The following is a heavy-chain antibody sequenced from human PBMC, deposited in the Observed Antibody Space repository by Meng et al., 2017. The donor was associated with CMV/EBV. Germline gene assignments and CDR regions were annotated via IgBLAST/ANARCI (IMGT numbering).Heavy chain of an antibody. V-gene: IGHV5-51*01. CDR3: ARRQLLLRGGFDY. Sequence: GGSLRLSCKGSGYSFTSYWIGWVRQMPGKGLEWMGIIYPGDSDTRYSPSFQDQVTISADKSISTAYLQWSSLKASDTAMYYCARRQLLLRGGFDYWGQGTLVTVSS. J-gene: IGHJ4*02. CDR1: GYSFTSYW. CDR2: IYPGDSDT. D-gene: IGHD2-2*01.